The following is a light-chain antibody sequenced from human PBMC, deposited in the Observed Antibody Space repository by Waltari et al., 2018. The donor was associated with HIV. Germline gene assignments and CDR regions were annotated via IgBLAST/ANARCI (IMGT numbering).Light chain of an antibody. V-gene: IGLV2-8*01. CDR3: SSYGDSLKVL. CDR2: EVT. J-gene: IGLJ2*01. Sequence: QSALTQPPSASGSLGQSVTISCTGSSSDIGAYDFVSWFQQHPPSAPKLVLYEVTRRPATVSDRFSGSRSGNTAFLTVAGLQPDDEATYFCSSYGDSLKVLFGGGTNVTVL. CDR1: SSDIGAYDF.